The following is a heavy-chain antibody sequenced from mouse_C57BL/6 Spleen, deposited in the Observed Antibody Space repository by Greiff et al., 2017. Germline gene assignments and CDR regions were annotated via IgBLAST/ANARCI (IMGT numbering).Heavy chain of an antibody. J-gene: IGHJ3*01. D-gene: IGHD1-1*01. Sequence: QVQLQQSGAELARPGASVKMSCKASGYTFTSYTMHWVKQRPGQGLEWIGYINPSSVYTKYNQKFKDKATVTADKSSSTAYMQLSSLTSEDSAVYYCGRDYGGSQVAYWGQGTLVTVSA. V-gene: IGHV1-4*01. CDR2: INPSSVYT. CDR3: GRDYGGSQVAY. CDR1: GYTFTSYT.